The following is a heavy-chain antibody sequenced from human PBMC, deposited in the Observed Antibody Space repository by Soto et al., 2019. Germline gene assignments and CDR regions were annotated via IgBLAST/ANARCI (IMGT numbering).Heavy chain of an antibody. CDR2: INHSGST. Sequence: QVQLQQWGAGLLKPSETLSLTCAVYGGSFSGYYWTWIRQPPGTGLEWIGEINHSGSTNYNPSHRSRVTISVDTSKTQFSLKLTSVTAADTAVYYCARDKITGLFDYWGQGTLVTVSS. J-gene: IGHJ4*02. V-gene: IGHV4-34*01. CDR1: GGSFSGYY. CDR3: ARDKITGLFDY. D-gene: IGHD2-8*02.